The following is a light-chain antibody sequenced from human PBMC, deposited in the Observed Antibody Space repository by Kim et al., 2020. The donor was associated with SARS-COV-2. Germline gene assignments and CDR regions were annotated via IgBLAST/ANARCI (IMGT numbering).Light chain of an antibody. V-gene: IGKV3-15*01. J-gene: IGKJ5*01. Sequence: VSPGKRAPLSCRASQSGSSNLAWYLQKRGQAPRLLIYGASTRATGIADRFSGSGSGTEFTLTISSLQSEDFAVYYCQQYSNWPITFGQGTRLEIK. CDR3: QQYSNWPIT. CDR1: QSGSSN. CDR2: GAS.